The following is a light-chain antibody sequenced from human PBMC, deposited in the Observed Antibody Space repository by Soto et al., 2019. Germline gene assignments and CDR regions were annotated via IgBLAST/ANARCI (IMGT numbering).Light chain of an antibody. CDR3: QQSYSTPFT. V-gene: IGKV1-39*01. CDR1: QSISIY. Sequence: DIQMTQSPSSLSASVGDRVTITCRASQSISIYLNWYQQRPGRAPRLLIYAASSLEGGVPSRFSGSGSGTDFTLTISSLQPEDFATYYCQQSYSTPFTFGPGTKVDI. CDR2: AAS. J-gene: IGKJ3*01.